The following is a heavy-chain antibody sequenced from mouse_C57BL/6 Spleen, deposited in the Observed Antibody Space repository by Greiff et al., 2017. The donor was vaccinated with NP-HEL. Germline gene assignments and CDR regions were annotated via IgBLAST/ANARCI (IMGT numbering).Heavy chain of an antibody. V-gene: IGHV1-19*01. CDR2: INPYNGGT. CDR1: GYTFTDYY. CDR3: ARSADSSGYYAMDY. D-gene: IGHD3-2*02. J-gene: IGHJ4*01. Sequence: EVKLQESGPVLVKPGASVKMSCKASGYTFTDYYMNWVKQSHGKSLEWIGVINPYNGGTSYNQKFKGKATLTVDKSSSTAYMELNSLTSEDSAFYYCARSADSSGYYAMDYWGQGTSVTVSS.